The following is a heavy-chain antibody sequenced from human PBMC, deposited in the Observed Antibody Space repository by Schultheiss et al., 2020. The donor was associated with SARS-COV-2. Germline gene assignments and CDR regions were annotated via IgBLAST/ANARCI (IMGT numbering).Heavy chain of an antibody. D-gene: IGHD6-19*01. V-gene: IGHV4-39*01. CDR3: ARPGIGWETYYFDL. Sequence: SETLSLTCTVLGGSVSSPTYYWAWNRQSPGKGLEWIGTIYYRGKTHYKPSLKSRLARSVDTSKNQFSLTLNSVTAADTAVYYCARPGIGWETYYFDLWGQGNLVTGSS. CDR2: IYYRGKT. CDR1: GGSVSSPTYY. J-gene: IGHJ4*01.